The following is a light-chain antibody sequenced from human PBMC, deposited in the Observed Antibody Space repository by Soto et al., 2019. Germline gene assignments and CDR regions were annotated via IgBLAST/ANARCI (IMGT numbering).Light chain of an antibody. CDR3: QQRSNWPPEIT. V-gene: IGKV3-11*01. J-gene: IGKJ4*01. CDR2: DAS. CDR1: QSVSSY. Sequence: EIVLTQSPATLSLSPGERATLSCRASQSVSSYLAWYQQKPGQAPRLLIYDASNRATGIPARFSGSGSGTDFTLTISSLEPEDFAVYYCQQRSNWPPEITFGGGTKVESK.